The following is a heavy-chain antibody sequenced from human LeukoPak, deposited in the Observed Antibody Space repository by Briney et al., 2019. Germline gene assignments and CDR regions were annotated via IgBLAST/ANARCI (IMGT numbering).Heavy chain of an antibody. J-gene: IGHJ4*02. D-gene: IGHD6-19*01. V-gene: IGHV3-23*01. CDR1: GLTFSNYA. Sequence: GGSLRLSCAASGLTFSNYAMSWVRQAPGKGLEWVSAISGSGGSTYYADSVKGRFTISRDNSKITLYLQMNSLRAEDTAVYYCAKVVKQWLGPGSCYFDYWGQGTLVTVSS. CDR2: ISGSGGST. CDR3: AKVVKQWLGPGSCYFDY.